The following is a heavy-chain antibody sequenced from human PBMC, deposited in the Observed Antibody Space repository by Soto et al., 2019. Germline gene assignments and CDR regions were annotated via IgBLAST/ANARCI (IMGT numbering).Heavy chain of an antibody. CDR3: ARDLIPAAMYYYYGMDV. CDR2: ISYDGSNK. Sequence: GGSLRLSCAASGFTFSSYAMHWVRQAPGKGLEWVAVISYDGSNKYYADSVKGRFTISRDNSKNTLYLQMNSLRAEDTAVYYCARDLIPAAMYYYYGMDVWGQGTTVTVSS. CDR1: GFTFSSYA. V-gene: IGHV3-30-3*01. D-gene: IGHD2-2*01. J-gene: IGHJ6*02.